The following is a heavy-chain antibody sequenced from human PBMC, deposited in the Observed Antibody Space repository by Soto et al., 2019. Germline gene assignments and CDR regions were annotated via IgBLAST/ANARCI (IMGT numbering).Heavy chain of an antibody. CDR3: AREVLDSTVHYYFDY. D-gene: IGHD4-17*01. CDR1: GVSINSADFY. Sequence: PSETLSLTCTDSGVSINSADFYWSWIRQAPGKGLEWIGYIYHTGSSQHHPSLRGRVDISMDTSKNQFSLELRSVTAADTAMYYCAREVLDSTVHYYFDYWGQGGMVTVSS. CDR2: IYHTGSS. V-gene: IGHV4-30-4*01. J-gene: IGHJ4*02.